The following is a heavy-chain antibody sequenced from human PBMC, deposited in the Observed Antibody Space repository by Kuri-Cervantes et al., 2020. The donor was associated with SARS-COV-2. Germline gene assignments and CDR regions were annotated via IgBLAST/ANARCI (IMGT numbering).Heavy chain of an antibody. CDR3: ARAAPDIVVVPAAKYFDY. Sequence: SETLSLTCTVSGGSISSGGYYWSWIRQPPGKGLEWIGEINHSGSTNYNPSLKSRVTISVDTSKNQFSLKLSSVTAADTAVYYCARAAPDIVVVPAAKYFDYWGQGTLVTVSS. V-gene: IGHV4-30-2*01. CDR2: INHSGST. J-gene: IGHJ4*02. D-gene: IGHD2-2*01. CDR1: GGSISSGGYY.